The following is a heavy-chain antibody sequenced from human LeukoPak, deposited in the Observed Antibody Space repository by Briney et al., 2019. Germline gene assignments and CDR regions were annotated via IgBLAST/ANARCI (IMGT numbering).Heavy chain of an antibody. CDR1: GFTFSSFS. J-gene: IGHJ4*02. Sequence: PGGSLRLSCAASGFTFSSFSMKWVRQAPGKGLEWVSYISSSGSTTYYADSVKGRFTISRDNAQNSLYLQMNSLRAEDTAVFYCARDSRRSFDYWGQGTLVTVSS. CDR3: ARDSRRSFDY. CDR2: ISSSGSTT. V-gene: IGHV3-48*01.